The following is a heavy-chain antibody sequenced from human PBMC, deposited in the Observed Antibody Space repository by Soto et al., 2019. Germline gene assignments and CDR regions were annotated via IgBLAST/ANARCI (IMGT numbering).Heavy chain of an antibody. J-gene: IGHJ5*02. D-gene: IGHD4-17*01. CDR2: IYPGDSDT. CDR1: GYSFTSYW. V-gene: IGHV5-51*01. CDR3: ARIHEDYGDYVRWFDP. Sequence: GESLKISCKGSGYSFTSYWIGWVRQMPGKGLEWMGIIYPGDSDTRYSPSFQGQVTISADKSISTAYLQWSSLKASDTAMYYCARIHEDYGDYVRWFDPWGQGTLVTVSS.